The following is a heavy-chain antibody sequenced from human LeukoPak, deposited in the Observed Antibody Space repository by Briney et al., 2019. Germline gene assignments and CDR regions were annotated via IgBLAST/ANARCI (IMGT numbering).Heavy chain of an antibody. Sequence: PAGSLRLSCAASGFIVSSVYMSWVRQSPGKGLECVSIIYSTGDTYYADSVKGRFTISRDVSKNTVYLQMNSLRAEDTAVYYCARGGRSSELVWGQGTRVTVSS. CDR1: GFIVSSVY. CDR3: ARGGRSSELV. J-gene: IGHJ4*02. V-gene: IGHV3-53*01. CDR2: IYSTGDT. D-gene: IGHD6-6*01.